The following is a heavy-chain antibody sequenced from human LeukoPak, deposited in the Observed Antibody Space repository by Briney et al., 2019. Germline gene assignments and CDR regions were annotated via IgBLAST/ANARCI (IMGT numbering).Heavy chain of an antibody. J-gene: IGHJ4*02. CDR3: ARGGQSYCSGGSCYPFDY. V-gene: IGHV3-74*01. Sequence: QPGGSLRLSCAASGFTFSSYWMHWVRQAPGKGLVWVSRINSDGSSTSYADSVKGRFTISRDNAKNTLYLQMNSLRAEDTAVYYCARGGQSYCSGGSCYPFDYWGQGTLVTVSS. CDR2: INSDGSST. CDR1: GFTFSSYW. D-gene: IGHD2-15*01.